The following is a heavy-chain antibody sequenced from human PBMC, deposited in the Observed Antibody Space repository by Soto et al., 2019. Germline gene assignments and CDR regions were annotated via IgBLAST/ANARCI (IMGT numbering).Heavy chain of an antibody. CDR1: GGTFRTAA. D-gene: IGHD2-8*01. Sequence: QVQLEQSGAEVKKPGSSVKVSCKASGGTFRTAAISWVRQAPGQGLEWMGGIMPVFRTPDYAQKVQGRVTITADESTNTAYMELSGLRSDDTAVYYCARDNDRPQLGGNYYYILDVWGQGTTITVSS. V-gene: IGHV1-69*12. CDR2: IMPVFRTP. J-gene: IGHJ6*02. CDR3: ARDNDRPQLGGNYYYILDV.